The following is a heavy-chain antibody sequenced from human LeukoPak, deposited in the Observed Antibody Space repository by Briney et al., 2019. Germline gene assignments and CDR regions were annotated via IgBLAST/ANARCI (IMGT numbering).Heavy chain of an antibody. D-gene: IGHD6-6*01. J-gene: IGHJ5*02. Sequence: GGSLRLSCAASGFTFSGSAMHWVRQASGKGLEWVGRIRSKANSYATAYAASVKGRFTISRDNAKNSLYLQMNSLRAENTAVYYCARGSSNIAARNNCFDPWGQGTLVTVSS. V-gene: IGHV3-73*01. CDR2: IRSKANSYAT. CDR3: ARGSSNIAARNNCFDP. CDR1: GFTFSGSA.